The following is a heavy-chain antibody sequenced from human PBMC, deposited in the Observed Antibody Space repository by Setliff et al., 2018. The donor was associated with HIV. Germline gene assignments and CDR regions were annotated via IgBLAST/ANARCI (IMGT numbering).Heavy chain of an antibody. D-gene: IGHD1-26*01. CDR1: GYTFTSYG. V-gene: IGHV1-18*01. Sequence: ASVKVSCKASGYTFTSYGISWVRQAPGQGLEWMGWSSTYNGNTNYAQRFQGRITMTGDTSADTAYMELRSLRSDDTATYYCAIDNRGGVGAPYYFDYWGQGARVTVSS. CDR3: AIDNRGGVGAPYYFDY. CDR2: SSTYNGNT. J-gene: IGHJ4*02.